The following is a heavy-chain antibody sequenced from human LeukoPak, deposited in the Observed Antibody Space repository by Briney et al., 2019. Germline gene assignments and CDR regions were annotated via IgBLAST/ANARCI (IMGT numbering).Heavy chain of an antibody. V-gene: IGHV3-23*01. Sequence: GGSLRLSCAASGFTFTHHAMSWVRQAPGKGLEWVSGISPSGDSTYYADSVRGRFTISRDISKNTLYLQMNSLRAEDTAVHYCAKAYSSSWDDPFDYWGQGALVTVSS. D-gene: IGHD6-13*01. CDR2: ISPSGDST. CDR1: GFTFTHHA. J-gene: IGHJ4*02. CDR3: AKAYSSSWDDPFDY.